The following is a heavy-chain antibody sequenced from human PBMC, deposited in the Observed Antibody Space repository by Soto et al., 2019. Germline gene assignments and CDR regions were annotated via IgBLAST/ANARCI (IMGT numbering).Heavy chain of an antibody. D-gene: IGHD3-3*01. V-gene: IGHV3-30*18. CDR3: AKALSEWIPTYCFDS. CDR1: GFSFSKYG. CDR2: ITYDGSNK. Sequence: QVHLVESGGGVVQPGTSLRLSCAASGFSFSKYGIHWVRQAPGKGLEWVAIITYDGSNKYYLDSVKGRFTISRDNSRNTALLQMDSLTAEVTATYYCAKALSEWIPTYCFDSWGQGARVTVTS. J-gene: IGHJ4*02.